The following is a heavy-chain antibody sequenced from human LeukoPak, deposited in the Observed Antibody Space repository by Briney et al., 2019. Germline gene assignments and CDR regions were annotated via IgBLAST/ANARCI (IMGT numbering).Heavy chain of an antibody. CDR3: ARYHRIAVAGIDY. D-gene: IGHD6-19*01. CDR2: ISYDGSNK. CDR1: GFTFSSYG. J-gene: IGHJ4*02. Sequence: PGRSLRLSCAASGFTFSSYGMHWVRQAPGKGLEWVAVISYDGSNKYYADSAKGRFTISRDNSKNTLYLQMNSLRAEDTAVYYCARYHRIAVAGIDYWGQGTLVTVSS. V-gene: IGHV3-30*03.